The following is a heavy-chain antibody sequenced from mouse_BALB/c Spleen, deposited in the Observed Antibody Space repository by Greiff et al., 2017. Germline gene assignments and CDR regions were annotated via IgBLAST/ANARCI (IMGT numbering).Heavy chain of an antibody. CDR3: ARGDYDPYFDY. D-gene: IGHD2-4*01. V-gene: IGHV1-14*01. CDR1: GYTFTSYV. Sequence: VQLQQSGPELVKPGASVKMSCKASGYTFTSYVMHWVKQKPGQGLEWIGYINPYNDGTKYNQKFKDKATLTADKSSSTAYMQLSSLTSEDSAVYYCARGDYDPYFDYWGQGTTLTVSS. CDR2: INPYNDGT. J-gene: IGHJ2*01.